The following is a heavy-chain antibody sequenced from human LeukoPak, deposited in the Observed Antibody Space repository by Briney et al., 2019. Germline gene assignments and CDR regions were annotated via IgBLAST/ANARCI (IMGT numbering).Heavy chain of an antibody. CDR2: IRSTAGTYAT. V-gene: IGHV3-73*01. CDR3: TRLTDLAGAYDFVGFDY. CDR1: GFTFSDSD. J-gene: IGHJ4*02. Sequence: GGSLKLSCAASGFTFSDSDIHWVRQPSGKGLEWVGRIRSTAGTYATEYIASVKGRFTISRDDSKNTAYLQMNSLKTEDTALYYCTRLTDLAGAYDFVGFDYWGQGTLVTVSS. D-gene: IGHD3-16*01.